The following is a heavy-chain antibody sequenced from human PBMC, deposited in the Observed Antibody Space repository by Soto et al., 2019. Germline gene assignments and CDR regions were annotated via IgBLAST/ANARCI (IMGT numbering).Heavy chain of an antibody. CDR1: GYSFTSYW. J-gene: IGHJ6*02. V-gene: IGHV5-10-1*01. Sequence: PGESLKISCKGSGYSFTSYWISWVRQMPGKGLEWMGRIDPSDSYTSYSPSFQGHVMISADKSISTAYLQWSSLKASDTAMYYCARQSVVTPIEADYYYGMDVWGQGTTVTVSS. CDR2: IDPSDSYT. D-gene: IGHD3-22*01. CDR3: ARQSVVTPIEADYYYGMDV.